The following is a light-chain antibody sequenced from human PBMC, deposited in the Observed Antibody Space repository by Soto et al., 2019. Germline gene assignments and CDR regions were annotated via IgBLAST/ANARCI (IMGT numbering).Light chain of an antibody. CDR3: QQSYSTPIT. J-gene: IGKJ5*01. CDR2: AAS. CDR1: QSISSY. V-gene: IGKV1-39*01. Sequence: DVQMTQSPSTLAASVGDRVTITCRASQSISSYLNWYQQKPGKVPKLLIYAASTLQSGIPSRFSGTGSGTDFTLTISRLQPEDFATYYCQQSYSTPITFGQGKDWRL.